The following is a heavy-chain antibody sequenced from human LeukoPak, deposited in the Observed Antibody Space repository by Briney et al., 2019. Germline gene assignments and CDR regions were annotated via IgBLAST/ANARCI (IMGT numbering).Heavy chain of an antibody. CDR3: AKDPDIVGATTPDY. CDR2: ISGSGGST. J-gene: IGHJ4*02. Sequence: GGSLRLSCAASGFXFSSYAISWVRQAPGKGLEWGSAISGSGGSTYYADSVKGRFTISRDNSKNTLYLQMNSLRAEDTAVYYCAKDPDIVGATTPDYWGQGTLVTVSS. CDR1: GFXFSSYA. V-gene: IGHV3-23*01. D-gene: IGHD1-26*01.